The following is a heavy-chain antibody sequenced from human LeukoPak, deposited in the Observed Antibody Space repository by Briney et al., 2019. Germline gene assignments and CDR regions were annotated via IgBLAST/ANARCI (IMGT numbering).Heavy chain of an antibody. V-gene: IGHV1-69*06. CDR1: GGTFSSYA. Sequence: GSSVKVSCKASGGTFSSYAISWVRQAPGQGLEWMGGIIPIFGTANYAQKFQGRVTITADKSTSTAYMELSSLRSEDTAVYYCARDLGPVYYYDSSGYYSTGMCCAFDIWGQGTMVTVSS. J-gene: IGHJ3*02. CDR2: IIPIFGTA. CDR3: ARDLGPVYYYDSSGYYSTGMCCAFDI. D-gene: IGHD3-22*01.